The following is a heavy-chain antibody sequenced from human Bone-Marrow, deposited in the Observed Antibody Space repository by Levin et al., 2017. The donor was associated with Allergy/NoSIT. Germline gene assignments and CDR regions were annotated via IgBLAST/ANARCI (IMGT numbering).Heavy chain of an antibody. D-gene: IGHD6-6*01. Sequence: GGSLRLSCAASGFTFSAYWMHWVRQVPGKGLMWVSRINPDGTSISYADSVKGRFTISRDNARSTLHLQMDSLRAEDAAVYYCTRDSYTNSVDDGMDVWGQGTTVTVSS. CDR2: INPDGTSI. V-gene: IGHV3-74*01. CDR3: TRDSYTNSVDDGMDV. J-gene: IGHJ6*02. CDR1: GFTFSAYW.